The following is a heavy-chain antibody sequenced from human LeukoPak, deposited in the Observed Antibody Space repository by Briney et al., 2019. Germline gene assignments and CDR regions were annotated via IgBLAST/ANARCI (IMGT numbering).Heavy chain of an antibody. J-gene: IGHJ4*02. Sequence: GASVKVSCKASGYTFTGYYMHWVRQAPGQGLEWMGWINPNSGGTNYAQKFQGRVTMTRDTSISTAYMELSRLRSDDTAVYYCARAVIYYYGSGSYYDYWGQGTLVTVSS. D-gene: IGHD3-10*01. V-gene: IGHV1-2*02. CDR1: GYTFTGYY. CDR2: INPNSGGT. CDR3: ARAVIYYYGSGSYYDY.